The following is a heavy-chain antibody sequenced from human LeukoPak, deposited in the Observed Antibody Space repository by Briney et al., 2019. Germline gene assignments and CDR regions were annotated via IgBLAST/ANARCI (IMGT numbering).Heavy chain of an antibody. Sequence: GGSLGLSCAASGFTFNTAWMSWVRQAPGKGLEWVGHIKGEPDGGTTHYAAPVKGRFFISRDDSKNTLYLYMNSLKSDDTAVYYCTTDRGITIRPLFDYWGQGTLVTVSS. V-gene: IGHV3-15*01. D-gene: IGHD3-10*01. J-gene: IGHJ4*02. CDR3: TTDRGITIRPLFDY. CDR1: GFTFNTAW. CDR2: IKGEPDGGTT.